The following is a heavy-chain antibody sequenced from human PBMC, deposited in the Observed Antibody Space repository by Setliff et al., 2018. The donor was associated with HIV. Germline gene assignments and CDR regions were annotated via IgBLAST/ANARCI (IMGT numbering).Heavy chain of an antibody. CDR1: GYTFTSYG. CDR2: ISAYNGNT. Sequence: GASVKVSCKASGYTFTSYGISWVRQAPGQGLEWMGWISAYNGNTNYAQKLQGRVTMTTDTPTSTAYMELRSLRSDDTAVYYCARRVQGSNWYSQYYYYYIDVWGKGTTGTVSS. D-gene: IGHD6-13*01. CDR3: ARRVQGSNWYSQYYYYYIDV. J-gene: IGHJ6*03. V-gene: IGHV1-18*01.